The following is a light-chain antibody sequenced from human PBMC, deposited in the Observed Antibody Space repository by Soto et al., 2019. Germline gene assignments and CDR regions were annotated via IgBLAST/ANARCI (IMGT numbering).Light chain of an antibody. J-gene: IGKJ2*01. V-gene: IGKV3-15*01. CDR2: GAS. Sequence: EIVMTQSPATLSVSPGERATLSCRASQSVSSNLAWYQQKPGQAPRLLIYGASTRATGIPARFRGSGSGTEFTLTISSLQTEDFAVYYCQQYNNWPYPFGQGTKLEIK. CDR3: QQYNNWPYP. CDR1: QSVSSN.